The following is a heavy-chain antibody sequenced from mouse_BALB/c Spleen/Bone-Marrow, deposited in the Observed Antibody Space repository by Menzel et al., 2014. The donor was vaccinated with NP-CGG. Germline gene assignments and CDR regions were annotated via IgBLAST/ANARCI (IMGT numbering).Heavy chain of an antibody. CDR3: ARDHYCSRISDFAN. Sequence: QVQLQQSGAELVKPGAPVKLSCKASGYTFTSYWMNWVKQRPGRGLEWIGRIDPSDSETHYNQKFKDKATLTVGKSSSTPYIHLRTLTHGDSAAYHRARDHYCSRISDFANWGQGTLVPVPA. CDR1: GYTFTSYW. CDR2: IDPSDSET. J-gene: IGHJ3*01. V-gene: IGHV1S72*01. D-gene: IGHD1-2*01.